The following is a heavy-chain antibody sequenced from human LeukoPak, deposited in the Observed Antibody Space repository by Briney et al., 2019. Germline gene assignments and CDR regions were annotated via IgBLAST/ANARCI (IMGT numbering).Heavy chain of an antibody. CDR1: GFTFSSYA. V-gene: IGHV3-64D*06. D-gene: IGHD3-10*01. Sequence: QPGGSLRLSCSASGFTFSSYAMHWVRQAPGKGLEYVSAISSNGGSTYYTDSVKGRFTISRDNSKNTLYPQMSSLRAEDTAVYYCVKDFSHTMVRGDVDPWGQGTLVTVSS. J-gene: IGHJ5*02. CDR3: VKDFSHTMVRGDVDP. CDR2: ISSNGGST.